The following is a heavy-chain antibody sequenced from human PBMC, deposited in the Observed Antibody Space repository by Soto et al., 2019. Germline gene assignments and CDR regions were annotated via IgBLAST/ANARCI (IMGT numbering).Heavy chain of an antibody. CDR3: ARVYYCSSSSCSKGNYLDS. D-gene: IGHD2-2*01. J-gene: IGHJ4*02. Sequence: VQLVESGAEVKKPGESLKISCKGSGYSFTSHWIGWVRQMPGKGLEWMGIIYPGDSDTRYRPSFQGQVTISADKSIRTAYLQWSSLKASDTAMYYCARVYYCSSSSCSKGNYLDSWGQGTLVTVSS. CDR1: GYSFTSHW. V-gene: IGHV5-51*01. CDR2: IYPGDSDT.